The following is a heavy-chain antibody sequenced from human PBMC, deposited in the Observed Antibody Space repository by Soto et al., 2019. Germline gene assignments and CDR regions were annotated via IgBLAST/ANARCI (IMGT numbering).Heavy chain of an antibody. Sequence: SVKVSCKASGYTFSDYYIHWVRQAPGQGLEWMGWINPNSGGTKYAPKFQGGVTMTRDTSITTAYMELSRLRSGDTAVYYCAREPATAKPEGVDFWGQGTLVTVSS. CDR1: GYTFSDYY. J-gene: IGHJ4*02. V-gene: IGHV1-2*02. CDR3: AREPATAKPEGVDF. D-gene: IGHD1-1*01. CDR2: INPNSGGT.